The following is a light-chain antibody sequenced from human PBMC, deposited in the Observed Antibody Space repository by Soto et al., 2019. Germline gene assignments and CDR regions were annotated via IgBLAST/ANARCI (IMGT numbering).Light chain of an antibody. Sequence: DIQVTQSPATLSAFVGDRVTISCRARQSIGTWLAWYQQKPGKAPKLLIYDASTLESGVPSRFSGSGSGTEFTLTISSPQPEDVATYYCQEYNSYPVSFGQGTRLE. CDR2: DAS. J-gene: IGKJ5*01. CDR3: QEYNSYPVS. CDR1: QSIGTW. V-gene: IGKV1-5*01.